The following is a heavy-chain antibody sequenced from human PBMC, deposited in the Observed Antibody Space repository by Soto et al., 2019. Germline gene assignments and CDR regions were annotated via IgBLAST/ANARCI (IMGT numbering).Heavy chain of an antibody. CDR2: INAGNGNT. D-gene: IGHD2-15*01. J-gene: IGHJ4*02. CDR1: GYTFTSYA. Sequence: GASVKVSCKASGYTFTSYAMHWVRQAPGQRLEWMGWINAGNGNTKYSQKFQGRVTITRDTSASTAYMELSSLRSEDTAVYYCARALGYCSGGSCLFDYWGQGTLVTVSS. CDR3: ARALGYCSGGSCLFDY. V-gene: IGHV1-3*01.